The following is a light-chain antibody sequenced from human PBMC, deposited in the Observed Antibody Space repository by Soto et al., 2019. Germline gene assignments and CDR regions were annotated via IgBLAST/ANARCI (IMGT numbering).Light chain of an antibody. J-gene: IGKJ2*01. CDR3: QQYKTSLYS. Sequence: IQMPQSPSTLSASVGDRVTITCRASQSLSGWLAWYQQKPGQAPKLLIYDASSLESGVPSRFSGSRSGTEFTLTINSLQPDDFATYFCQQYKTSLYSFGQGTKVDIK. V-gene: IGKV1-5*01. CDR2: DAS. CDR1: QSLSGW.